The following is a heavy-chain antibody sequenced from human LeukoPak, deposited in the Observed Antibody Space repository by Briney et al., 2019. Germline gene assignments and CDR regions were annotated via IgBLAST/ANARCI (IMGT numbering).Heavy chain of an antibody. D-gene: IGHD4-17*01. V-gene: IGHV3-30*02. CDR2: IRYDGSNK. J-gene: IGHJ6*02. Sequence: GGSLRLSCAASGFTFSSYGMHWVRQAPGKGLEWVAFIRYDGSNKYYADSVKGRFTISRDNSKNTLYLQMNSLRAEDTAVYYCARGILTVTTPFGGMDVWGQGTTVIVSS. CDR1: GFTFSSYG. CDR3: ARGILTVTTPFGGMDV.